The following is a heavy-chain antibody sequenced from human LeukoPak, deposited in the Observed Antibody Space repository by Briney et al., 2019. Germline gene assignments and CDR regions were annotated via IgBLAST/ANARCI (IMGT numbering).Heavy chain of an antibody. D-gene: IGHD5-12*01. Sequence: GGSLRLSCAASGFTFSSYSMNWVRQAPGKGLEWVSSISSSSSYIYYADLVKGRFTISRDNAKNSLYLQMNSLRAEDTAVYYCAREGEQRGYSGYIDYWGQGTLVTVSS. J-gene: IGHJ4*02. CDR3: AREGEQRGYSGYIDY. V-gene: IGHV3-21*01. CDR2: ISSSSSYI. CDR1: GFTFSSYS.